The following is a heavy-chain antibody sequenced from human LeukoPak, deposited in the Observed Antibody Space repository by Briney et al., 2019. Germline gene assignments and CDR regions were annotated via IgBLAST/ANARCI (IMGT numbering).Heavy chain of an antibody. V-gene: IGHV4-61*02. J-gene: IGHJ4*02. CDR3: ARSSALVPFDY. CDR2: IYTSGST. Sequence: SETLSLTCTVSGGSISSGSYYWSWIRQPAGKGLEWIGRIYTSGSTNYNPSLKSRVTISVDTSKNQFSLKLSSVTAADTAVYYCARSSALVPFDYWGQGTLVTVSS. D-gene: IGHD2-8*02. CDR1: GGSISSGSYY.